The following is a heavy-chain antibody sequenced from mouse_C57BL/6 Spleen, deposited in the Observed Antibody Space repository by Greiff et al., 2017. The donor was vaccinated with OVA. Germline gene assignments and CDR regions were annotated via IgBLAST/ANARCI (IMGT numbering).Heavy chain of an antibody. CDR1: GFTFSDYG. D-gene: IGHD1-1*01. CDR3: ARPLSTVVAKGLGAMDY. Sequence: EVKLVESGGGLVKPGGSLKLSCAASGFTFSDYGMHWVRQAPEKGLEWVAYISSGSSTIYYADTVKDRFTISRDNAKNTLFLQMTSLRSEDTAMYYCARPLSTVVAKGLGAMDYWGQGTSVTVSS. J-gene: IGHJ4*01. V-gene: IGHV5-17*01. CDR2: ISSGSSTI.